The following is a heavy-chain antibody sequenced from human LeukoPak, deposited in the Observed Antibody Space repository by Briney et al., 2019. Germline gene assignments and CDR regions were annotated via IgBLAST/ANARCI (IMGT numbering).Heavy chain of an antibody. CDR1: GFTFTSYS. D-gene: IGHD3-3*01. V-gene: IGHV3-48*02. Sequence: GGSLRLSCAASGFTFTSYSMNWVRQAPGKGLEWVSYISSSSSTIYYADSVKGRFTISRDNAKNSLYLQMNSLRDEDTAVYYCARDLEDDFWSGYSSGNWFDPWGQGTLVTVSS. CDR3: ARDLEDDFWSGYSSGNWFDP. CDR2: ISSSSSTI. J-gene: IGHJ5*02.